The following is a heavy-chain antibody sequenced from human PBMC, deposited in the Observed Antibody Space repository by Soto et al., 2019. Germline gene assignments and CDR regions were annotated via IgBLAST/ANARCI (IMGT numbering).Heavy chain of an antibody. CDR1: GFTVTSNG. CDR3: ASGAAFYYDTSRY. CDR2: ISPNGQGI. V-gene: IGHV3-23*01. J-gene: IGHJ4*02. D-gene: IGHD3-22*01. Sequence: EVKLLESGGGLVQPGGSLRLSCGVSGFTVTSNGVSWVRQAPGKGLEWVSAISPNGQGIWYADSVKGRFTISRDTSKSTLSLQMTSLRPEDTAVYYCASGAAFYYDTSRYWGQGTLVTVSS.